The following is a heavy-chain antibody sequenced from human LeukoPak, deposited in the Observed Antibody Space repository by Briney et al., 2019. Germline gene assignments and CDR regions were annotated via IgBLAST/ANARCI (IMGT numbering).Heavy chain of an antibody. V-gene: IGHV3-53*04. J-gene: IGHJ4*02. CDR3: ARVDTTLSYKLDY. CDR2: IYSAGST. Sequence: GGSLRLSCAASAFAVSSNCMIWVRQPPGKGLEWVSVIYSAGSTYNADSVKGRFTISRHNSKNTVYVQMDNLRPEDTAVYYCARVDTTLSYKLDYWGQGTLVTVSS. D-gene: IGHD1-1*01. CDR1: AFAVSSNC.